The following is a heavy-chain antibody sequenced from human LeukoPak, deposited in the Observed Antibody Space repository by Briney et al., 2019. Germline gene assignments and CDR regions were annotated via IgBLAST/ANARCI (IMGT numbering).Heavy chain of an antibody. Sequence: GGSLRLSCAASGFTFSSYSMNWVRQAPGKGLEWVSSISSSSSYIYYADSVKGRFTISRDNAKNSLYLQMNSLRAEDTAVYYCAVYCSRTSCFRTLYGMDVWGQGTTVTVSS. CDR3: AVYCSRTSCFRTLYGMDV. J-gene: IGHJ6*02. D-gene: IGHD2-2*01. V-gene: IGHV3-21*01. CDR1: GFTFSSYS. CDR2: ISSSSSYI.